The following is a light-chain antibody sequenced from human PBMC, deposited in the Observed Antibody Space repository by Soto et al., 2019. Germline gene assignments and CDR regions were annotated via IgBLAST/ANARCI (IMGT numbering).Light chain of an antibody. CDR1: QRISYY. CDR2: GAS. V-gene: IGKV1-39*01. CDR3: QQYDSTPFT. Sequence: DIQMTQSPSSLSASVGDRVTITCRASQRISYYLNWFQQKPGRAPRLLIYGASSREAGVPDRFSGSGSGTDFTLTISRLQPEDFAIYYCQQYDSTPFTFGQGTRLEIK. J-gene: IGKJ5*01.